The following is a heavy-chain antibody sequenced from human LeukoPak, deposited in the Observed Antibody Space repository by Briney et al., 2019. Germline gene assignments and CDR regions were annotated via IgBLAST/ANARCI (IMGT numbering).Heavy chain of an antibody. CDR1: GFTFSSYA. V-gene: IGHV3-30-3*01. Sequence: GRSLRLSCAASGFTFSSYAMHWVRQAPGKGLEWVAVISYDGSNKYYADSVKGRFTISRDNSKNTLYLQMNSLRAEDTAVYYCASSEGYYYYYYMDVWGKGTTVTVSS. CDR3: ASSEGYYYYYYMDV. J-gene: IGHJ6*03. CDR2: ISYDGSNK.